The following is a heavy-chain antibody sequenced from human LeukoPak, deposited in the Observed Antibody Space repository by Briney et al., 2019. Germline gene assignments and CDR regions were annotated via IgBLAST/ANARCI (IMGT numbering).Heavy chain of an antibody. V-gene: IGHV4-39*01. CDR2: IYYSGIT. D-gene: IGHD3/OR15-3a*01. J-gene: IGHJ4*02. Sequence: SETLSLTCTVSGDSISSSAYYWGWIRQPPGKGLEWIGSIYYSGITYYNPSLKSRVTISVDTSKNQFSLRLTPVTAADTAVYYCARQTGSGLFILPGGQGTLVTVSS. CDR3: ARQTGSGLFILP. CDR1: GDSISSSAYY.